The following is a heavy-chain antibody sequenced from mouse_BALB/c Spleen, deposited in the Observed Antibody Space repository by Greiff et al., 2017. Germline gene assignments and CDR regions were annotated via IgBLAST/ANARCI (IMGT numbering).Heavy chain of an antibody. D-gene: IGHD2-1*01. CDR3: AYGNAMDY. CDR2: ISYDGSN. J-gene: IGHJ4*01. V-gene: IGHV3-6*02. Sequence: EVKLMESGPGLVKPSQSLSLTCSVTGYSITSGYYWNWIRQFPGNKLEWMGYISYDGSNNYNPSLKNRISITRDTSKNQFFLKLNSVTTEDTATYYCAYGNAMDYWGQGTSVTVSS. CDR1: GYSITSGYY.